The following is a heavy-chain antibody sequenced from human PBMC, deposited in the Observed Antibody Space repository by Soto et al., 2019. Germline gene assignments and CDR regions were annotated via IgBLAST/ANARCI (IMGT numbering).Heavy chain of an antibody. CDR1: GGTFSSYA. J-gene: IGHJ5*02. V-gene: IGHV1-69*13. Sequence: ASVKVSCKASGGTFSSYAISWVRQAPGQGLEWMGGIIPIFGTANYAQKFQGRVTITADESTSTAYMELSSLRSEDTAVYYCARDLLELHWFDPWGQGTLVTVSS. D-gene: IGHD1-7*01. CDR2: IIPIFGTA. CDR3: ARDLLELHWFDP.